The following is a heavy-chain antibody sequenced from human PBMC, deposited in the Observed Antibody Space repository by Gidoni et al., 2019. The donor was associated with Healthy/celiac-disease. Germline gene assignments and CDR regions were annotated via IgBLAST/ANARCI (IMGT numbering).Heavy chain of an antibody. CDR3: ARDYYDSSGSYYYYGMDV. J-gene: IGHJ6*02. D-gene: IGHD3-22*01. Sequence: QVQLVQSGAEVKKPGSSVKVSCKASGATFSSYAISWVRQAPGQGLEWMGGIIPIFGTANYAQKFQGRVTITADESTSTAYMELSSLRSEDTAVYYCARDYYDSSGSYYYYGMDVWGQGTTVTVSS. CDR1: GATFSSYA. CDR2: IIPIFGTA. V-gene: IGHV1-69*01.